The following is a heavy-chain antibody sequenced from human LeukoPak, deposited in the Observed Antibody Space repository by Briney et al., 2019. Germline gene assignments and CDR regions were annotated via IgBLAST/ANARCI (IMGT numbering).Heavy chain of an antibody. J-gene: IGHJ3*02. CDR1: EFTFNYYW. CDR3: ARAKPTVTTRSAFDI. Sequence: GGSLRLSCAASEFTFNYYWMNWVRQAPGKGLEWVANIKQDGSEKYYVDSVKGRFTISRDNAKNSLYLQMNSLRAEDTAVYYCARAKPTVTTRSAFDIWGQGTMVTVSS. D-gene: IGHD4-17*01. V-gene: IGHV3-7*04. CDR2: IKQDGSEK.